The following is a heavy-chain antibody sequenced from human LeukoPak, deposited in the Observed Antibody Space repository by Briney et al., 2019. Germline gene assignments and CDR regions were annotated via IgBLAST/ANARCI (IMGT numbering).Heavy chain of an antibody. D-gene: IGHD4-11*01. V-gene: IGHV3-73*01. CDR2: VKGKPSNYAT. Sequence: PGGSLRLSCAASGFPFNASAIHWVRQASGKGLEWGGRVKGKPSNYATAYAASVAGRFTISRDDSKNTAYLQMNSLKIEDTAVYYCTGGVTTLSDYWGQGTLVTVSS. CDR1: GFPFNASA. CDR3: TGGVTTLSDY. J-gene: IGHJ4*02.